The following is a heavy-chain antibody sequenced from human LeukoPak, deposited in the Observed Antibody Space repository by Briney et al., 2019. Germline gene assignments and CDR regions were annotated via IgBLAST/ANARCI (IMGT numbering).Heavy chain of an antibody. CDR1: GGSISSYY. CDR2: IYYSGST. CDR3: ARNPTGAAVDFDY. J-gene: IGHJ4*02. Sequence: PSETLSLTCTVSGGSISSYYWSWIRQPPGKGLEWIGYIYYSGSTNYNPSLKSRVTISVDTSMNQFSLKLSSVTAADTAVYYCARNPTGAAVDFDYWGQGTLVTVSS. D-gene: IGHD6-13*01. V-gene: IGHV4-59*01.